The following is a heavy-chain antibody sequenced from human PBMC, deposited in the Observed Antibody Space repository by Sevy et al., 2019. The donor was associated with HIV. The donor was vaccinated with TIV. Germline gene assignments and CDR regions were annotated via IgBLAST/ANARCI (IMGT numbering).Heavy chain of an antibody. CDR1: GFTFSSYA. D-gene: IGHD4-17*01. Sequence: GGSLRLSCAASGFTFSSYAMHWVRQAPGKGLEWVAVISYDGSNKYYADSVKGRITISRDNSKNTLYLQMNSLRAEDTAVYYCASLEYGDYEDYWGQGTLVTVSS. CDR2: ISYDGSNK. CDR3: ASLEYGDYEDY. V-gene: IGHV3-30-3*01. J-gene: IGHJ4*02.